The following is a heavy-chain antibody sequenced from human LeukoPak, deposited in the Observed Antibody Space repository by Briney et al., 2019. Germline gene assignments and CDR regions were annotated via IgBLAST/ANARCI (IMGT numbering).Heavy chain of an antibody. D-gene: IGHD4-17*01. V-gene: IGHV3-53*01. Sequence: TGGSLRLSCTVSGFTVSSNSMSWVRQAPGKGLEWVSFIYSDNAHYSDSVKGRFTISRDNSKNTLYLQMNSLRAEDTAVYYCARGGLRYRAGLDYWGQGTLITVSS. CDR1: GFTVSSNS. CDR2: IYSDNA. CDR3: ARGGLRYRAGLDY. J-gene: IGHJ4*02.